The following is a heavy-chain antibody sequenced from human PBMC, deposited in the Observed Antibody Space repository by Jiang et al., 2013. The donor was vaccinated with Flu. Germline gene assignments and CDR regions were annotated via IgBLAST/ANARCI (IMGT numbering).Heavy chain of an antibody. J-gene: IGHJ5*02. CDR3: ARSTPFYYYGSGSYYKGVSWFDP. V-gene: IGHV2-70*01. CDR1: SLSTSGMC. Sequence: SLSTSGMCVSWIRQPPGKALEWLALIDWDDDKYYSTSLKTRLTISKDTSKNQVVLTMTNMDPVDTATYYCARSTPFYYYGSGSYYKGVSWFDPWGQGTLVTVSS. D-gene: IGHD3-10*01. CDR2: IDWDDDK.